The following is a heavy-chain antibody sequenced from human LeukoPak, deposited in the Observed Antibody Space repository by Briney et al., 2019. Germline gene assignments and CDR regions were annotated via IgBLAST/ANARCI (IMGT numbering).Heavy chain of an antibody. CDR2: IHSGGST. CDR3: ARGGSSGNDYSSFDI. CDR1: GFTVSSNY. Sequence: PGGSLRLSCAASGFTVSSNYMSWVRQAPGKGLEWVSVIHSGGSTLYADSVKGRFTISRHNSKNTLYLQVNSLRAEDTAVYFCARGGSSGNDYSSFDIWGQGTMVTVSS. V-gene: IGHV3-53*04. D-gene: IGHD5-12*01. J-gene: IGHJ3*02.